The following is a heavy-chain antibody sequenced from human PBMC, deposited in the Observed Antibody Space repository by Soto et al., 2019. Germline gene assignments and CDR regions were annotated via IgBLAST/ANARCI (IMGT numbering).Heavy chain of an antibody. J-gene: IGHJ4*02. V-gene: IGHV4-31*03. CDR1: GGSISSGGYY. D-gene: IGHD5-18*01. Sequence: PSETLSLTCTVSGGSISSGGYYWGWIRQHPGKGLEWIGYIYYSGSTYCNPSLKSRVTISVDTSKNQFSLKLSSVTAADTAVYYCARGGLQTWIQLWLPDYWGQGTLVTVSS. CDR3: ARGGLQTWIQLWLPDY. CDR2: IYYSGST.